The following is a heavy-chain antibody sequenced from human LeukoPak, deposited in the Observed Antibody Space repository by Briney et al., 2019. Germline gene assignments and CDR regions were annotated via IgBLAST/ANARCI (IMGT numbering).Heavy chain of an antibody. V-gene: IGHV1-46*01. D-gene: IGHD3-22*01. J-gene: IGHJ4*02. CDR2: INPSGGST. CDR3: ARARGITMTWGYFDY. Sequence: ASVKVSCKASGYTFTSYYMHWVRQAPGQGLEWMGIINPSGGSTSYAQKFQGRVTMTRDMSTSTVYMELSSLRSEDTAVYYCARARGITMTWGYFDYWGQGTLVTVSS. CDR1: GYTFTSYY.